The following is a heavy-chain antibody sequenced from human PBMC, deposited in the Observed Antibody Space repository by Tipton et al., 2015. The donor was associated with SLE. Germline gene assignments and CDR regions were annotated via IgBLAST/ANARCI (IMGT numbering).Heavy chain of an antibody. D-gene: IGHD5-18*01. CDR2: VDPYGTGI. J-gene: IGHJ2*01. CDR1: SFTFSTYW. CDR3: ARETVDTVITGWYFDL. Sequence: SLRLSCEDSSFTFSTYWFHWVRQAPGEGLVWVSRVDPYGTGISYADSVRGRFTISRDNTKNTLYLQMDSLRAEDTAVYYCARETVDTVITGWYFDLWGRGTLVTVSS. V-gene: IGHV3-74*01.